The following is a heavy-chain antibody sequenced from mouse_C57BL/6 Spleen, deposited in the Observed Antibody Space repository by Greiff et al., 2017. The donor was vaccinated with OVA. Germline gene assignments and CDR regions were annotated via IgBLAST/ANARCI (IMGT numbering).Heavy chain of an antibody. CDR2: IYIGNGYT. V-gene: IGHV1-58*01. D-gene: IGHD1-1*01. J-gene: IGHJ2*01. CDR1: GYTFTSYG. CDR3: ARSTTVVAYYFDY. Sequence: VQLQQSGAELVRPGSSVKMSCKTSGYTFTSYGINWVKQRPGQGLEWIGYIYIGNGYTEYNEKFKGQATLTSDTSSSTAYMQLSSQTSEDTAIYVCARSTTVVAYYFDYWGQGTTLTVSS.